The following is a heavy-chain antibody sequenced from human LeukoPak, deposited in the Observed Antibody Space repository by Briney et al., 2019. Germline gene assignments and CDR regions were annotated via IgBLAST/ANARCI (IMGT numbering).Heavy chain of an antibody. J-gene: IGHJ5*02. CDR2: IYPGDSDS. CDR3: ASANYYGSGSYYTGDTWFDP. D-gene: IGHD3-10*01. CDR1: GYSFTSYW. Sequence: GESLEISCKGSGYSFTSYWIGGVPQMAGKGLEWVGIIYPGDSDSRYSPSFQGQVTISADKSISTAYVQWSSLKASDTAMYYCASANYYGSGSYYTGDTWFDPWGKGTLVTVSS. V-gene: IGHV5-51*01.